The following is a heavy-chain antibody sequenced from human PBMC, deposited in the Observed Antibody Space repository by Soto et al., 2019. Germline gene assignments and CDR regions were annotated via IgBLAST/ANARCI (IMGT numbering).Heavy chain of an antibody. CDR2: ISYDGSNK. CDR3: APWFGAFDY. V-gene: IGHV3-30*03. Sequence: QVQLVESGGGVVQPGRSLRLSCAASGFTFSSYGMHWVRQAPGKGLEWVAVISYDGSNKYYADSVKGRFNISRDNSKNTLYLQMNSLRAEDTAVYYCAPWFGAFDYWGQGTLVTVSS. J-gene: IGHJ4*02. CDR1: GFTFSSYG. D-gene: IGHD3-10*01.